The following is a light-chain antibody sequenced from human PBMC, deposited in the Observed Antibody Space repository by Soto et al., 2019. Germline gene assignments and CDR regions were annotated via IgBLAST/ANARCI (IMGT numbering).Light chain of an antibody. CDR3: QQYDSHAELT. CDR2: KAS. V-gene: IGKV1-5*03. Sequence: DIQMTQSPSTLSASAGDRVTITCRASQSIHKWLAWYQQKPGKAPKLLIYKASTLYSGVPSRFSGSGSETVFTLTISNLQPDDFATYFCQQYDSHAELTFGGGTKVEIK. J-gene: IGKJ4*01. CDR1: QSIHKW.